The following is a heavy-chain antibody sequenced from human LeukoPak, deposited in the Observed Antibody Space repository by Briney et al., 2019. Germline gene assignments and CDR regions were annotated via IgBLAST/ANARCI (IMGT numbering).Heavy chain of an antibody. J-gene: IGHJ4*02. CDR3: ARLILTGYYELDY. D-gene: IGHD3-9*01. CDR2: INHSGST. CDR1: GGSFSGYY. V-gene: IGHV4-34*01. Sequence: SETLSLTCAVYGGSFSGYYWSWIRQPPGKGLEWIGEINHSGSTNYNPSLKGRVTISVDTSKNQFSLKLSSVTAADTAVYYCARLILTGYYELDYWGQGTLATVSS.